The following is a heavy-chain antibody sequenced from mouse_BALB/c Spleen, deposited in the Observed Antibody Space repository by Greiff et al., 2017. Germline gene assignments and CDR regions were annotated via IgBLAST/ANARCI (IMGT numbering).Heavy chain of an antibody. J-gene: IGHJ2*01. Sequence: DVMLVESGGGLVKPGGSLKLSCAASGFTFSDYYMYWVRQTPEKRLEWVATISDGGSYTYYPDTVKGRFTISRDNAKNTLYLQMSSLKSEDTAMYYCARGGGYGNYNFDYWGQGTTLTVSS. D-gene: IGHD2-1*01. V-gene: IGHV5-4*02. CDR1: GFTFSDYY. CDR2: ISDGGSYT. CDR3: ARGGGYGNYNFDY.